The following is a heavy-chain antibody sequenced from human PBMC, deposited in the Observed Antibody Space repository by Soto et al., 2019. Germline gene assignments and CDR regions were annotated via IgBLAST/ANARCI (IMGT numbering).Heavy chain of an antibody. D-gene: IGHD3-10*01. Sequence: HLVQSGPEVKKAGASVTVSCKTSGDTFTDFGLSWVRQAPGQGLEWMGWIATYNSNNNYAQKFQGRLTLTTDTSTSTGYMELKSLEYDDTAVYYCARVLRGVVNWFDPWGQGTLVTVSS. J-gene: IGHJ5*02. CDR3: ARVLRGVVNWFDP. CDR1: GDTFTDFG. V-gene: IGHV1-18*01. CDR2: IATYNSNN.